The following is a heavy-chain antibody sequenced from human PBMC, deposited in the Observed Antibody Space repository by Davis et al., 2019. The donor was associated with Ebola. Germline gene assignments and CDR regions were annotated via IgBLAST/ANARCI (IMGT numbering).Heavy chain of an antibody. D-gene: IGHD3-3*01. CDR1: PYTLNNYW. V-gene: IGHV5-51*01. CDR2: IYPGDADA. CDR3: ASGRDFGVARVPFEY. Sequence: PGGSLRLSCKASPYTLNNYWIGWVRQMPGKGLEWMGIIYPGDADARYSPSFQGQVTFSADKSISTTYLQWSSLKTSDTAMYYCASGRDFGVARVPFEYWGQGTLVTVSP. J-gene: IGHJ4*02.